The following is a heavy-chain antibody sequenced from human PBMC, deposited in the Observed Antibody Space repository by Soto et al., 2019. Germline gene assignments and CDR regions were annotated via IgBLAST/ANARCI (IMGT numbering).Heavy chain of an antibody. CDR3: AGLVVPAAGFDP. J-gene: IGHJ5*02. Sequence: SETLSLTCPVSGGSISSGGYYWSWIRQHPGKGLEWIGYIYYSGSTYYNPSLKSRVTISVDTSKNQFSPKLSSVTAADTAVYYCAGLVVPAAGFDPWGQGTLVTVSS. V-gene: IGHV4-31*03. CDR1: GGSISSGGYY. D-gene: IGHD2-2*01. CDR2: IYYSGST.